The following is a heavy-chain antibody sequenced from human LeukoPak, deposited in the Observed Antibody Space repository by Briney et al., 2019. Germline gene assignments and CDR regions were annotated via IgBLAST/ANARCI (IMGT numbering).Heavy chain of an antibody. J-gene: IGHJ4*02. D-gene: IGHD6-19*01. CDR2: IWYDGSNK. Sequence: GGSLRLSCAASGFTFSSYGMHWVRQAPGKGLEWVAVIWYDGSNKYYADSVKGRFTISRDNSKNTLYLQMNSLRAGDTAVYYCARDSQWLAPFDYWGQGTLVTVSS. V-gene: IGHV3-33*01. CDR1: GFTFSSYG. CDR3: ARDSQWLAPFDY.